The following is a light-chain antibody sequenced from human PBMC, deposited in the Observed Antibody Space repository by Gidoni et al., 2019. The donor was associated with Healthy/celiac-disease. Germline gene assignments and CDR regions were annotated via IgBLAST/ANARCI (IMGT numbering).Light chain of an antibody. CDR3: QQSYSTHT. CDR2: AAS. V-gene: IGKV1-39*01. J-gene: IGKJ3*01. CDR1: QSISSY. Sequence: DIQMTQSPSSLSASVGDRVTITCRASQSISSYLNWYQQKPGKAPKFLIYAASSLQSGVPSRFSGSGSGTDFTLTISSLQPEDFATYYCQQSYSTHTFGPGTKVDIK.